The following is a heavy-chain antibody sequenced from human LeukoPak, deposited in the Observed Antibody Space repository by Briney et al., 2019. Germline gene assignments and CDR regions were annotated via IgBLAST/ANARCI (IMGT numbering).Heavy chain of an antibody. V-gene: IGHV3-74*01. CDR2: LNSDGSST. CDR1: GFTFTSSW. J-gene: IGHJ4*02. CDR3: ARALYGSGGYYYPGDY. Sequence: GGSLRLSCAASGFTFTSSWMHWVRQAPGKGLVWVSRLNSDGSSTTYADSVKGRFAISRDNAMNTLCLQMNSLRAEDTAVYYCARALYGSGGYYYPGDYWGQGTLVTVSS. D-gene: IGHD3-10*01.